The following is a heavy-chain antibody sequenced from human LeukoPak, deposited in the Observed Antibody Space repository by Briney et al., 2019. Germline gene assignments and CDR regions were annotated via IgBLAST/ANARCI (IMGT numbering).Heavy chain of an antibody. CDR1: GFTFTTYA. V-gene: IGHV3-23*01. CDR2: ISGRGGST. Sequence: GGSLRLSCAASGFTFTTYAMNWVRQAPGKGLEWVSTISGRGGSTYYADSVKGRFTISRDNSKNTLSLQMNSLRAEDTAVYYCARLATPMFSTRWRIFDYWGQGTLVTVSS. D-gene: IGHD3-10*02. J-gene: IGHJ4*02. CDR3: ARLATPMFSTRWRIFDY.